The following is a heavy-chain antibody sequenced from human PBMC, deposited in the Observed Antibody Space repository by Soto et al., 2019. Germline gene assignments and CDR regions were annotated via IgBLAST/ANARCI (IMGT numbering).Heavy chain of an antibody. V-gene: IGHV4-34*01. CDR3: ATGIAAAGQNEY. D-gene: IGHD6-13*01. Sequence: SETLSRTCAVYWGSFSGYCWSWIRQPPGKGLEWVGEINHSGSTNYNPSLKSRVTISVDTSKNQFSLKLSSVTAADTAVYYCATGIAAAGQNEYWGQGTTVTASS. CDR2: INHSGST. J-gene: IGHJ4*02. CDR1: WGSFSGYC.